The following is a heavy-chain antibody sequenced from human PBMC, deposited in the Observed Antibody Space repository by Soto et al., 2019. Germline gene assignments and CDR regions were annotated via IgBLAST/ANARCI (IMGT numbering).Heavy chain of an antibody. Sequence: EVQLLESGGGLVQPGGSLRLSCAASGLTFFNHAMTWVRQAPGKGLEWVSGISSSGGTTYYADSVKGRFTISRDNPKNTLYLQLNCLRAEDTAVYYCANHGGPIVMENFYYYFFYMDVWGKGTTVTVSS. D-gene: IGHD3-10*01. CDR2: ISSSGGTT. CDR1: GLTFFNHA. J-gene: IGHJ6*03. V-gene: IGHV3-23*01. CDR3: ANHGGPIVMENFYYYFFYMDV.